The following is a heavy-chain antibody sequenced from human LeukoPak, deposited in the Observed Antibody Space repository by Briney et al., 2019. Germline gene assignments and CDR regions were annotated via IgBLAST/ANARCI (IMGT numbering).Heavy chain of an antibody. CDR1: GFTFRNYW. CDR3: ARDGATNGYDVLDF. D-gene: IGHD5-18*01. V-gene: IGHV3-7*01. Sequence: PGGSLRLSCIASGFTFRNYWMAWVRQAPGKGLEWVATITQDGGAEYYVDSVKGRFTISRDNAKNSVYLQLNSLRDEDTAVYYCARDGATNGYDVLDFWGLGTMVIVSS. J-gene: IGHJ3*01. CDR2: ITQDGGAE.